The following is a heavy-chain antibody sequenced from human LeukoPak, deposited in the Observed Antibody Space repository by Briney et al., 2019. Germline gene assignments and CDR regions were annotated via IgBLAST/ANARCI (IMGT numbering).Heavy chain of an antibody. CDR2: ISSSGSTI. V-gene: IGHV3-48*03. J-gene: IGHJ6*02. CDR1: GFTFSSYE. D-gene: IGHD2-2*01. Sequence: GGSLRLSCAASGFTFSSYEMNWVRQAPGKGLEGVSYISSSGSTIYYADSVKGRFTISRDNAKNSLYLQMNSLRAEDTAVYYCAKDYCSSTSCYYYYYGMDVWGQGTTVTVSS. CDR3: AKDYCSSTSCYYYYYGMDV.